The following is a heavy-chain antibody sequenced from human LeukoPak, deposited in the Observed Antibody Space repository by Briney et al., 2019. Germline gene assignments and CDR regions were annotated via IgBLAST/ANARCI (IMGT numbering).Heavy chain of an antibody. CDR1: GFTVSSNY. Sequence: GGSLRLSCAASGFTVSSNYMSWVRQAPGKGLEWVSVIYSGGSTYCADSVKGRFTISRDNSKNTLYLQMNSLRAEDTAVYYCARQYCSGGSCYLDYWGQGTLVTVSS. D-gene: IGHD2-15*01. CDR3: ARQYCSGGSCYLDY. CDR2: IYSGGST. V-gene: IGHV3-53*01. J-gene: IGHJ4*02.